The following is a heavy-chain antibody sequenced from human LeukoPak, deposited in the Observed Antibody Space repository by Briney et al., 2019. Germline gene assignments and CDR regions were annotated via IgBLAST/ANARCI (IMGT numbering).Heavy chain of an antibody. CDR3: AREVGSGWPYYYYYGMDV. CDR1: GGSISSHY. J-gene: IGHJ6*02. V-gene: IGHV4-59*11. CDR2: IYYSGST. D-gene: IGHD6-19*01. Sequence: SETLSLTCTVSGGSISSHYWSWIRQPPGKGLEWIGYIYYSGSTNYNPSLKSRVTISVDTSKNQFSLKLSSVTAADTAVYYCAREVGSGWPYYYYYGMDVWGQGTTVTVSS.